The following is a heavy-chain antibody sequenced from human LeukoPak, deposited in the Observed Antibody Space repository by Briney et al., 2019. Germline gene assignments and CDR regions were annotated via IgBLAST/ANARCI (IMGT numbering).Heavy chain of an antibody. Sequence: ASVKVSCKASGYTFTSYDINWVRQATGQGLEWMGWIDPNSGATNYAQKFQGRVTMTRDTSISTGYMELSRLTSDDTAVYYCARDTNDWSSPWGQGTLVTVSS. CDR1: GYTFTSYD. CDR3: ARDTNDWSSP. D-gene: IGHD3-9*01. CDR2: IDPNSGAT. J-gene: IGHJ5*02. V-gene: IGHV1-2*02.